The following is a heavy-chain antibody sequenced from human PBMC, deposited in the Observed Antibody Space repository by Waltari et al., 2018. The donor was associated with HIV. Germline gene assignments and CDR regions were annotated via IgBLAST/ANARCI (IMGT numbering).Heavy chain of an antibody. CDR2: INQDGSEK. D-gene: IGHD3-16*01. CDR1: GFTLSTYW. J-gene: IGHJ4*02. CDR3: ARDHESGAGMYYFSH. Sequence: EVLLVQSGGDLVQPGESLRLTCAASGFTLSTYWMTWVRQAPGKVLGWVATINQDGSEKYYVDSVKGRFIISRDNAWTSLSLEMNNLRAEDTAVYYCARDHESGAGMYYFSHWGQGSLVTVSS. V-gene: IGHV3-7*01.